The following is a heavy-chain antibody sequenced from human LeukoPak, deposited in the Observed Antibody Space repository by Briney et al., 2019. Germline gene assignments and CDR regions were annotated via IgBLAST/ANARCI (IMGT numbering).Heavy chain of an antibody. CDR1: GGSMSSYY. Sequence: PSETLSLTCTVSGGSMSSYYWSWIRQPPGKGLERIGYRFYSGSTNYNPSLKSRVTISLDTSKSQFSLKVTSVTAADTAVYYCARGVCTSSSCYAGDYGMDVWGQGTTVTVSS. CDR3: ARGVCTSSSCYAGDYGMDV. V-gene: IGHV4-59*08. CDR2: RFYSGST. D-gene: IGHD2-2*01. J-gene: IGHJ6*02.